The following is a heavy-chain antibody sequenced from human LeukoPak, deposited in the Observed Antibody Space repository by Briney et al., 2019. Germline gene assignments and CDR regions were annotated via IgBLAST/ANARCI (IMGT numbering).Heavy chain of an antibody. J-gene: IGHJ3*02. D-gene: IGHD6-19*01. CDR3: ARDLAVAGPDAFDI. CDR2: ISYDGSNK. CDR1: GFTFSSYA. V-gene: IGHV3-30-3*01. Sequence: GGSLRLSCAASGFTFSSYAMHWVRQAPGKGLEWVAVISYDGSNKYYADSVKGRFTISRDSSKNTLYLQMNSLRAEDTAVYYCARDLAVAGPDAFDIWGQGTMVTVSS.